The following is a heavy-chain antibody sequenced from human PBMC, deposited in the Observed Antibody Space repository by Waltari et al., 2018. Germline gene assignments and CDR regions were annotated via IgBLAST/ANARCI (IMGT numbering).Heavy chain of an antibody. CDR3: ARSAVGATRPIQYCYMDV. CDR1: GGPFSDYH. V-gene: IGHV4-34*02. Sequence: QVQLQQLGAGLLKPSETLSLTCAVYGGPFSDYHWSWIRQSPGKGPEWTGEIDHGGITIYNPSLKSRVSMSIDTSKNQFSLNLTSVTAADTAVYFCARSAVGATRPIQYCYMDVWGKGTTVTVSS. D-gene: IGHD1-26*01. J-gene: IGHJ6*03. CDR2: IDHGGIT.